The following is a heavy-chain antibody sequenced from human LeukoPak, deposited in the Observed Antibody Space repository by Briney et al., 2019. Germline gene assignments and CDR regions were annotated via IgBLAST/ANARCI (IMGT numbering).Heavy chain of an antibody. J-gene: IGHJ4*02. Sequence: PGGSLRLSCAASGLTAGSKFMSWVRQAPGKGLEGVSIIYSGGSSYYADSVKGRFTVSRDTSKKTLYLQMNSLRAEDTSVYYCATRPDGNDVPYFDYWGQGTPVTVSS. D-gene: IGHD5-12*01. CDR2: IYSGGSS. CDR3: ATRPDGNDVPYFDY. CDR1: GLTAGSKF. V-gene: IGHV3-66*01.